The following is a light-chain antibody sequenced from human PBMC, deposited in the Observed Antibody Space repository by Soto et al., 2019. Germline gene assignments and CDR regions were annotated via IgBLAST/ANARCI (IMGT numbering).Light chain of an antibody. J-gene: IGKJ2*01. CDR3: HQRSNGTRYT. CDR1: QSVSSY. CDR2: DAS. V-gene: IGKV3-11*01. Sequence: EIVLTQSPATLSLSPGERATLSCRASQSVSSYLAWYQQKPGQAPRLLIYDASNRATGIPARFSGSGSGTDSTLTIRSIEPEGCAVYYGHQRSNGTRYTFCQGTELEIK.